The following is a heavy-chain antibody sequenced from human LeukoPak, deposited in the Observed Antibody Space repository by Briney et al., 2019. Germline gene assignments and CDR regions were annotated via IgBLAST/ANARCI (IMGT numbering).Heavy chain of an antibody. D-gene: IGHD2/OR15-2a*01. Sequence: GGSLRLSCAASGFTFSSYGMHWVRQAPGKGLEWVAVIWYDGSNKYYADSVKGRFTISRDNSKNTLYLQMNSLRAEDTAVYYCARETPNKEFDYWGQGTLVTVSS. CDR1: GFTFSSYG. CDR3: ARETPNKEFDY. CDR2: IWYDGSNK. V-gene: IGHV3-33*01. J-gene: IGHJ4*02.